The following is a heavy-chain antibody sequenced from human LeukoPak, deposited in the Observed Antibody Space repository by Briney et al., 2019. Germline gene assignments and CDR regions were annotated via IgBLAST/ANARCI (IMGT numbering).Heavy chain of an antibody. D-gene: IGHD3-22*01. CDR1: GGSISSYY. CDR3: ARVGYYDSSGYSLSNFDY. Sequence: SETLSLTCTVSGGSISSYYWSWIRQPAGKGLEWIGRIYTSGSTYYNPSLKSRVTISVDTSKNQFSLKLSSVTAADTAVYYCARVGYYDSSGYSLSNFDYWGQGTLVTVSS. J-gene: IGHJ4*02. CDR2: IYTSGST. V-gene: IGHV4-4*07.